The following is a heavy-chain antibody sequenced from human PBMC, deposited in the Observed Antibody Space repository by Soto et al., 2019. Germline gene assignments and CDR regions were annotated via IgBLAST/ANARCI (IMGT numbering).Heavy chain of an antibody. J-gene: IGHJ6*02. D-gene: IGHD5-12*01. V-gene: IGHV3-53*01. Sequence: EVQLVESGGGLIQPGGSLRLSCAASGFTVSSNYMSWVRQAPGKGLEWVSVIYSGGSTYYADSAEGRFTISTDNSKNTLYLQMISLRAEDTDVYYCARSPSSAGSRLWLPTSGMDVWGQGTTVTVSS. CDR1: GFTVSSNY. CDR3: ARSPSSAGSRLWLPTSGMDV. CDR2: IYSGGST.